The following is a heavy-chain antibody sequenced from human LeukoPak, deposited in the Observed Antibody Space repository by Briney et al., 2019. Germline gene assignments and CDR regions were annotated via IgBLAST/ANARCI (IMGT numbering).Heavy chain of an antibody. D-gene: IGHD4-17*01. J-gene: IGHJ4*02. Sequence: PSETLSLTCTVSGHTISSGYYWGWIRQPPGKGLDWIGSIYYDGRTCYNPSLKSRVTISVDTSNNQFSLKVSSVTAADTAVYYCARFNGDYTSQVDSWGQGTLVTVSS. V-gene: IGHV4-38-2*02. CDR2: IYYDGRT. CDR1: GHTISSGYY. CDR3: ARFNGDYTSQVDS.